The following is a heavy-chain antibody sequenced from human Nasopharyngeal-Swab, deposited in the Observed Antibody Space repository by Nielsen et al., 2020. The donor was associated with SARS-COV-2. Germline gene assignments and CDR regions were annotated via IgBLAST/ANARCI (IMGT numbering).Heavy chain of an antibody. CDR2: IDSDGSNT. J-gene: IGHJ4*02. D-gene: IGHD1-14*01. CDR1: GFTFSNYW. V-gene: IGHV3-74*01. CDR3: ARERNHYYLDY. Sequence: GGSLRLSCAASGFTFSNYWMHWVRQAPGKGLVWVSRIDSDGSNTRYADSVKGRFTISRDDAKNTLYLQLNSLRAEDTAVYYCARERNHYYLDYWGQGTLVTVSS.